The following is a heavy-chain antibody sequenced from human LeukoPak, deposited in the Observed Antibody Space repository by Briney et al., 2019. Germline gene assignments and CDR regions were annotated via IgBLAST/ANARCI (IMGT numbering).Heavy chain of an antibody. V-gene: IGHV3-66*01. D-gene: IGHD3-10*01. CDR2: IYSGGST. J-gene: IGHJ4*02. CDR3: ARVTSYGSGSYPVDY. Sequence: GGSLRLSCAASEFSVGSNYMTWVRQAPGKGLEWVSLIYSGGSTYYADSVKGRFTISRDNAKNSLYLQMNSLRAEDTAVYYCARVTSYGSGSYPVDYWGQGTLVTVSS. CDR1: EFSVGSNY.